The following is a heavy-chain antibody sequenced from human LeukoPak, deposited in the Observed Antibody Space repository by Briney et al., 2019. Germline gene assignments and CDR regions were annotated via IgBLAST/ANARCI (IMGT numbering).Heavy chain of an antibody. CDR2: ISYDGSNK. CDR3: ARGGYYDSSGSLVGLH. Sequence: GRSLRLSCAASGFTFSSYAMHWVRQAPGKGLEWVAVISYDGSNKYYADSVKGRFTISRDNSKNTLYLQMNSLRAEDTAVYYCARGGYYDSSGSLVGLHWGQGTLVTVSS. J-gene: IGHJ4*02. V-gene: IGHV3-30-3*01. D-gene: IGHD3-22*01. CDR1: GFTFSSYA.